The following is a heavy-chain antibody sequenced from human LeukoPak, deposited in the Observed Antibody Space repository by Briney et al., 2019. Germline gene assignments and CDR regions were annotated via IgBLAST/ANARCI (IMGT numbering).Heavy chain of an antibody. CDR1: GGSISSSSYY. V-gene: IGHV4-39*07. D-gene: IGHD3-9*01. J-gene: IGHJ3*02. CDR2: IYYSGST. CDR3: ARNLYDILTGYSADAFDI. Sequence: SETLSLTCTVSGGSISSSSYYWGWIRQPPGKGLEWIGSIYYSGSTYYNPSLKSRVTISVDTSKNQFSLKLSSVTAADTAVYYCARNLYDILTGYSADAFDIWGQGTMVTVSS.